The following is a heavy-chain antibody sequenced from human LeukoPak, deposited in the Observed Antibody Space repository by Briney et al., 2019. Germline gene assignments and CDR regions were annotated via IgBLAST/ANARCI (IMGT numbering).Heavy chain of an antibody. CDR3: ARVGCDSSGHYYFDY. Sequence: PSETLSLTCTVSGGSISSYHWSWIRQPPGKGLEWIGYIYYSGSTNYNPSLKSRVTISVDTSKNQFSLKLSSVTAADTAVYYCARVGCDSSGHYYFDYWGQGTLVTVSS. D-gene: IGHD3-22*01. V-gene: IGHV4-59*01. J-gene: IGHJ4*02. CDR2: IYYSGST. CDR1: GGSISSYH.